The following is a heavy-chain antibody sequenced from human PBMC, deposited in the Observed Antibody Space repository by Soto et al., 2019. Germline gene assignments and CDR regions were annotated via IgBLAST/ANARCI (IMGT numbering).Heavy chain of an antibody. Sequence: PGGSLRPFCAASGFTFDTYWMNWVRQAPGKGPEWLSGINSDGTISSYADSVKGRFTISRDNARNTLSLQMNSLRADDTAVYYCARLSGDHSAFFSYGMDAWGQGTTVTVSS. CDR1: GFTFDTYW. V-gene: IGHV3-74*01. J-gene: IGHJ6*02. CDR3: ARLSGDHSAFFSYGMDA. D-gene: IGHD2-21*01. CDR2: INSDGTIS.